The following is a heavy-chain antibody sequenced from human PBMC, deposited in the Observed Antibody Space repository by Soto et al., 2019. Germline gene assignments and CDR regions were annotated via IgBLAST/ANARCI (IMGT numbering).Heavy chain of an antibody. Sequence: QVQLLQSGAEVKKPGASVKVSCKVSGHTLTVLSMHWVRQAPGRGLEWMGGFDPEDGETISAQKFQGRVTMTEDTSTDSTYMELTSLRSEDTAVYYCAAGGTRWLHSPFDYWGQGTLVTISS. J-gene: IGHJ4*02. V-gene: IGHV1-24*01. CDR3: AAGGTRWLHSPFDY. CDR1: GHTLTVLS. CDR2: FDPEDGET. D-gene: IGHD1-1*01.